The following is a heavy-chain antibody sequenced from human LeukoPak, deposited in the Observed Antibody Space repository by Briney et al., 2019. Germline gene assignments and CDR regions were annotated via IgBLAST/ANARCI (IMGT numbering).Heavy chain of an antibody. Sequence: SETLSLTCAVYGESFSIYYYSWIRQPPGKGLEWIGSIYYSGSTYYNPSLKSRVTISVDTSKNQFSLKLSSVTAAGTAVYYCAGDSGYSYGPEYNWFDPWGQGTLVTVSS. D-gene: IGHD5-18*01. J-gene: IGHJ5*02. CDR2: IYYSGST. CDR3: AGDSGYSYGPEYNWFDP. CDR1: GESFSIYY. V-gene: IGHV4-34*01.